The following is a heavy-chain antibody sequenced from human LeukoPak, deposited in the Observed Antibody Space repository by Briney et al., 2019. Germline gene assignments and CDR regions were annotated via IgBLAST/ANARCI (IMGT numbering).Heavy chain of an antibody. CDR1: AVSISDYY. V-gene: IGHV4-59*12. D-gene: IGHD5-24*01. CDR3: ATSRDGYNFDY. Sequence: SETLSLTCTVSAVSISDYYWSWIRQTPGKGLEWIGYIHNSGNTNYNPSLKSRVTISVDTSKNQFSLKLSSVTAADTAVYYCATSRDGYNFDYWGQGTLVTVSS. CDR2: IHNSGNT. J-gene: IGHJ4*02.